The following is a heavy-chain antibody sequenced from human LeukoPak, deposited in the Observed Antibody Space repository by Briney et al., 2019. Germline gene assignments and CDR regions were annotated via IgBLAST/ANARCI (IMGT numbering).Heavy chain of an antibody. J-gene: IGHJ6*03. CDR2: INHSGST. D-gene: IGHD4-17*01. CDR3: ARLAVRYYYMDV. V-gene: IGHV4-34*01. Sequence: PSETLSLTCAVYGGSFSGYYWSWIRQPPGKGLEWIGEINHSGSTNYNPSLKSRVTISVDTSKNQFSLKLSSVTAADTAVYYCARLAVRYYYMDVWGKGTTVTISS. CDR1: GGSFSGYY.